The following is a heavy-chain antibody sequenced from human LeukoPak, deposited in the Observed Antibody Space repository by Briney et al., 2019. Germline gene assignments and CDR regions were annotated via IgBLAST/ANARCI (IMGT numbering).Heavy chain of an antibody. V-gene: IGHV3-30*02. CDR3: AKVASYYYGSESYYFFEH. D-gene: IGHD3-10*01. J-gene: IGHJ4*02. CDR1: GFTFSSYG. CDR2: IRYDGSNK. Sequence: GGSLRLSCAASGFTFSSYGMHWVRQAPGKGLEWVAFIRYDGSNKYYADSVKGRFTISRDNAKNSLYLQMSSLRVEDTAVYYCAKVASYYYGSESYYFFEHWGQGTPVTVSS.